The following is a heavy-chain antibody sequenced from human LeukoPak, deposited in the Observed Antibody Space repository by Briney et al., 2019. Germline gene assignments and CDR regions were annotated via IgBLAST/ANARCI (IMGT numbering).Heavy chain of an antibody. V-gene: IGHV3-30-3*01. D-gene: IGHD6-6*01. CDR1: GFTFSSYA. J-gene: IGHJ6*02. CDR3: ARDLGKPSIAARYGMDV. Sequence: PGGSLRLSCAASGFTFSSYAMHWVRQAPGKGLEWVAVISYDGSNKYYADSVKGRLTISRDNSKNTLYLQMNSLRAEDTAVYYCARDLGKPSIAARYGMDVWGQGTTVTVSS. CDR2: ISYDGSNK.